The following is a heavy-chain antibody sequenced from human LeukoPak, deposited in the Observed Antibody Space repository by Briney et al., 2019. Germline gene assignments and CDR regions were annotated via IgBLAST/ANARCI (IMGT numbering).Heavy chain of an antibody. V-gene: IGHV3-74*01. CDR2: ITSGGSST. Sequence: PGGSLRLSCAASGFTFSSYWMHWVRQAPGKGLVWVSRITSGGSSTSYADSVKGRFTLSSDSSRNTVYFQLNNLRVEDTAIYYCAKASWVSSTDAVRWGQGTLVTVSS. CDR1: GFTFSSYW. J-gene: IGHJ4*02. D-gene: IGHD3-16*01. CDR3: AKASWVSSTDAVR.